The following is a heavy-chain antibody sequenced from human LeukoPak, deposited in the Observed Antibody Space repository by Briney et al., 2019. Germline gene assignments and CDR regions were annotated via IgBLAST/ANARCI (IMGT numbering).Heavy chain of an antibody. V-gene: IGHV3-23*01. Sequence: GGSLRLSCAASGFTFSSYAMGWVRQAPGKGLEWVSLISGSAGSTYYADSVKGRFTISRDNSKNTLYLQMNSLRAEDTAVYYCARATYYDFWSGYYTHYYYGMDVWGQGTTVTVSS. CDR1: GFTFSSYA. J-gene: IGHJ6*02. CDR3: ARATYYDFWSGYYTHYYYGMDV. D-gene: IGHD3-3*01. CDR2: ISGSAGST.